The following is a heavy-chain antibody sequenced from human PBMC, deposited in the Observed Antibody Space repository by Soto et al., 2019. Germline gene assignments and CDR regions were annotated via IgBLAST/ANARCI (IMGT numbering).Heavy chain of an antibody. J-gene: IGHJ4*02. CDR1: GFTFSSYA. V-gene: IGHV3-23*01. D-gene: IGHD6-13*01. Sequence: EVQLLESGGGLVQPGGSLRLSCAASGFTFSSYAMSWVRQAPGKGLEWVSVISGSDGSTYYADSVKGRFTISRDNSKNTLNLQMNSLIAEDTAVYYCARRSSSWYFDYWGQGTLVTVSS. CDR3: ARRSSSWYFDY. CDR2: ISGSDGST.